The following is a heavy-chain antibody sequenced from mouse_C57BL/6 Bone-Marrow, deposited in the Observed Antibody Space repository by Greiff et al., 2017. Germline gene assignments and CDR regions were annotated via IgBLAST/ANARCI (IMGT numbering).Heavy chain of an antibody. J-gene: IGHJ1*03. D-gene: IGHD2-2*01. V-gene: IGHV5-4*01. CDR1: GFTFSSYA. Sequence: EVHLVESGGGLVKPGGSLKLSCAASGFTFSSYAMSWVRQTPEKRLEWVATISDGGSYTYYPDNVKGRFTISRDNAKNNLYLQMSHLKSEDTAMYYCARVGYNRYFDVWGTGTTVTVSS. CDR3: ARVGYNRYFDV. CDR2: ISDGGSYT.